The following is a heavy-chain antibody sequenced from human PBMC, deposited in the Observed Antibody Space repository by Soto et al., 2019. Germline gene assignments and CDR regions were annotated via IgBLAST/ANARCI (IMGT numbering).Heavy chain of an antibody. CDR3: ARDVDIVATMDGMDV. CDR2: IYTSGST. D-gene: IGHD5-12*01. Sequence: QVQLQESGPGLVKPSETLSLTCTVSGGSISSYYWSWIRQPAGKGLEWIGRIYTSGSTNYNPSLKRRVTMSVDTSKNQFSLTLSSVTAADTAVYLCARDVDIVATMDGMDVWGQGTTVTVSS. J-gene: IGHJ6*02. CDR1: GGSISSYY. V-gene: IGHV4-4*07.